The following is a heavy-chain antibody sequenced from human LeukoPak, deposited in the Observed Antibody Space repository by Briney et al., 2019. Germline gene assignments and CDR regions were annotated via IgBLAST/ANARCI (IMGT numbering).Heavy chain of an antibody. V-gene: IGHV3-30*14. Sequence: GGSLRLSCATSGFTFSSYAMHWVRQAPGKGLEWVAVISYDGSNKYYADSVKGRFTISRDNSKNTLYLQMNSLRAEDTAVYYCAREGYNYGYYGLHTRDAFDIWGQGTMVTVSS. CDR3: AREGYNYGYYGLHTRDAFDI. J-gene: IGHJ3*02. D-gene: IGHD5-18*01. CDR1: GFTFSSYA. CDR2: ISYDGSNK.